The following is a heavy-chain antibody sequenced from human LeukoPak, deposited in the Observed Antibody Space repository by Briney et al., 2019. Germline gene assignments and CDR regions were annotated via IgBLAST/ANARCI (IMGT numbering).Heavy chain of an antibody. CDR1: GFTFSSYG. J-gene: IGHJ4*02. V-gene: IGHV3-33*06. CDR2: IWYDGSNK. Sequence: GRSLRLSCAASGFTFSSYGMHWVRQAPGKGLEWVAVIWYDGSNKYYADSVKGRFTISRDNSKNTLYLQMNSLRAEDTAVYYCAKDLTKYYYGSVDYWGQGTLVTVSS. D-gene: IGHD3-10*01. CDR3: AKDLTKYYYGSVDY.